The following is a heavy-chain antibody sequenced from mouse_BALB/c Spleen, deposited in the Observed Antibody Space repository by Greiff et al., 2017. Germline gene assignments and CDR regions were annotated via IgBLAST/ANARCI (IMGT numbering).Heavy chain of an antibody. J-gene: IGHJ4*01. CDR1: GFSLTSYG. D-gene: IGHD2-10*01. CDR2: IWRGGST. CDR3: AKKEGPYYGLYYYAMDY. V-gene: IGHV2-5-1*01. Sequence: VKLMESGPSLVQPSQSLSITCTVSGFSLTSYGVNWVRQSPGKGLEWLGVIWRGGSTDYNAAFMSRLSITKDNSKSQVFFKMNSLQADDTALYYCAKKEGPYYGLYYYAMDYWGQGTSVTVSS.